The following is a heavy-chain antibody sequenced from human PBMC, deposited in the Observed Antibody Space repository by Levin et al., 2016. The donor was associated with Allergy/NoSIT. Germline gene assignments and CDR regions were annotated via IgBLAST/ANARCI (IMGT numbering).Heavy chain of an antibody. CDR2: ISYSGNN. CDR3: ARHDSTLTGFDP. Sequence: SETLSLTCTVSGGSISSSGLSWNWIRQPPGKGLEWIGNISYSGNNYYSPSLKSRVTISLDTSKNQFSLRLSSVTAADTAVYYCARHDSTLTGFDPWGQGTQVTVSS. J-gene: IGHJ5*02. CDR1: GGSISSSGLS. V-gene: IGHV4-39*01. D-gene: IGHD2-21*02.